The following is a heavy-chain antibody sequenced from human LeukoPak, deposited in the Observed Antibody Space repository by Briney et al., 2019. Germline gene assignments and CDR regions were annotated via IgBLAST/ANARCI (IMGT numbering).Heavy chain of an antibody. CDR3: AREGPGSGWYL. CDR1: GFTFSDYW. Sequence: GGSLRLSCAASGFTFSDYWMTWVRQAPGKGLEWVANIKQDGSEKYYVDSVKGRFTISRDNAKNSLYTQMNSLRAEDTAVYYCAREGPGSGWYLWGQGTLVTVSS. D-gene: IGHD6-19*01. V-gene: IGHV3-7*03. CDR2: IKQDGSEK. J-gene: IGHJ5*02.